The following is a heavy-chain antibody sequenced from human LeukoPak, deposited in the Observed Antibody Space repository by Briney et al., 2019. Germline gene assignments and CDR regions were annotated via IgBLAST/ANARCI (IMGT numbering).Heavy chain of an antibody. J-gene: IGHJ6*03. CDR2: IYYSGST. Sequence: GSLRLSCAASGFTFSDYSMNWVRQPPGKGLEWIGSIYYSGSTYYNPSLKSRVTISVDTSKNQFSLKLSSVTAADTAVYYCARDLYYYMDVWGKGTTVTVSS. V-gene: IGHV4-38-2*02. CDR3: ARDLYYYMDV. CDR1: GFTFSDYS.